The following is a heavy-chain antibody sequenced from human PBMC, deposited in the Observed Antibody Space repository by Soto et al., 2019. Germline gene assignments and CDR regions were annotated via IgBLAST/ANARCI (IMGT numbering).Heavy chain of an antibody. D-gene: IGHD1-26*01. CDR3: ARVWVGVSRRPFDY. CDR1: GFTFSSYS. Sequence: GGSLRLSCAASGFTFSSYSMSWVRQAPGKGRGWVSSISISSSYKYYADSVKGRFTLSRDHAKNSLHRHKKSLRAEATAVYYFARVWVGVSRRPFDYSGPVTLVAVYS. V-gene: IGHV3-21*01. CDR2: ISISSSYK. J-gene: IGHJ4*02.